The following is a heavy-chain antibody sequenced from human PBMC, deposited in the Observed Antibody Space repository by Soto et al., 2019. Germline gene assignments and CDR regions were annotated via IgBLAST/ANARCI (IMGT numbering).Heavy chain of an antibody. D-gene: IGHD3-9*01. Sequence: QVQLVESGGGVVHPGRSLRLSCAASGFTFSHYAMHWVRQAPGKGLEWVTLISHDGSNKYYADSVKGRFTISRNDSQNTLYPQMNSLRAEDTAVYYCAMERTGFYISNWGQGTLVTFSS. J-gene: IGHJ4*02. CDR2: ISHDGSNK. V-gene: IGHV3-30-3*01. CDR1: GFTFSHYA. CDR3: AMERTGFYISN.